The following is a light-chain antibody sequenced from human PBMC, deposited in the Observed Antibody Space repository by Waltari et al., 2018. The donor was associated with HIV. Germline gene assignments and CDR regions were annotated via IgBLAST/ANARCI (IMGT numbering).Light chain of an antibody. J-gene: IGLJ2*01. CDR2: VDDGGRY. CDR1: NGHTGST. CDR3: EPWDTNCRA. V-gene: IGLV4-60*03. Sequence: QAVLTQSYSASASLGSAVKLTCTISNGHTGSTVAWHQQQPGKAPRYLMKVDDGGRYKKGGGLPDRFSGSSSGADRPLTISKLQSDDEANSFCEPWDTNCRAFGGGTQLTVL.